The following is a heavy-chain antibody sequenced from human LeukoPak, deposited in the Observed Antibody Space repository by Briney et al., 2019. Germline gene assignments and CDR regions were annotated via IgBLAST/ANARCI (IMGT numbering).Heavy chain of an antibody. D-gene: IGHD2-21*01. Sequence: SETLSLTCSVSGGSISSYYWGWIRQPPGKGLEWIGTIYFDGSTYYSPSLKSRVTISVDTSKNQFSLKLSSVTAADTAVYYCARRPHMFDPWGQGTLVTVSS. CDR3: ARRPHMFDP. CDR1: GGSISSYY. J-gene: IGHJ5*02. CDR2: IYFDGST. V-gene: IGHV4-39*07.